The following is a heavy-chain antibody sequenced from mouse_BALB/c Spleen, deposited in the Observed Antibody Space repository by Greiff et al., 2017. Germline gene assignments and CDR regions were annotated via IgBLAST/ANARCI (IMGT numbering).Heavy chain of an antibody. CDR1: GFNIKDTY. CDR3: ARSRYYGSLYAMDY. D-gene: IGHD1-1*01. CDR2: IDPANGNT. V-gene: IGHV14-3*02. Sequence: EVQLQESGAELVKPGASVKLSCTASGFNIKDTYMHWVKQRPEQGLEWIGRIDPANGNTKYDPKFQGKATITADTSSNTAYLQLSSLTSEDTAVYYCARSRYYGSLYAMDYWGQGTSVTVSS. J-gene: IGHJ4*01.